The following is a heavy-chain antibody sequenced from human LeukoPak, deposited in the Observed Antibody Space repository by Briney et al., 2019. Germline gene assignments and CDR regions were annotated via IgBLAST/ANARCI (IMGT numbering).Heavy chain of an antibody. CDR2: IYTSGST. V-gene: IGHV4-4*07. D-gene: IGHD3-3*01. CDR1: GGSISSYY. Sequence: SETLSLTCTVSGGSISSYYWSWIRQPAGKGLGWIGRIYTSGSTNYNPSLKSRVTMSVDTSKNQFSLKLSSVTAADTAVYYCARHEPMDYDFWSGAGYFDYWGQGTLVTVSS. CDR3: ARHEPMDYDFWSGAGYFDY. J-gene: IGHJ4*02.